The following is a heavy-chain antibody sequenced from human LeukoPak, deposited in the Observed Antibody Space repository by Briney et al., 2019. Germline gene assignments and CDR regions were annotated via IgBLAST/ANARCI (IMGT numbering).Heavy chain of an antibody. CDR3: ARRGSYSSSFLYYFDY. Sequence: GESLKISCKGSGYSFTSYWIGWVRQMPGKGLEWMGIIYPGDSDTRYSPSFQGQVTISADKSISTAYLQWSSLKASDTAMYYCARRGSYSSSFLYYFDYWGQGTLVTVSS. J-gene: IGHJ4*02. CDR1: GYSFTSYW. V-gene: IGHV5-51*01. CDR2: IYPGDSDT. D-gene: IGHD6-6*01.